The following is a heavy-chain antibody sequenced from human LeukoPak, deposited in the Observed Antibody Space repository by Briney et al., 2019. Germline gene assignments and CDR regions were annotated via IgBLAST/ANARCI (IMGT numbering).Heavy chain of an antibody. CDR2: IYYSGST. CDR3: ARLGPFRGSGTYWRY. Sequence: PSETLSLTCTVSGGSISSSSYYWGWIRQPPGKGLEWIGIIYYSGSTYYNPSLKSRVTISVDTSKNQFSLKLSSVTAPDTAVYYCARLGPFRGSGTYWRYWGQGTLVTVSS. J-gene: IGHJ4*02. CDR1: GGSISSSSYY. V-gene: IGHV4-39*01. D-gene: IGHD3-10*01.